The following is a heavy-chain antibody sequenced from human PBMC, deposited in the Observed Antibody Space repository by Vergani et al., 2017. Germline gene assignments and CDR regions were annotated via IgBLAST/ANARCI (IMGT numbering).Heavy chain of an antibody. CDR2: ISWNSGSI. V-gene: IGHV3-9*01. CDR1: GFTFDDYA. CDR3: AKGRYYDFWSGYLAGYYYYGMDV. J-gene: IGHJ6*02. D-gene: IGHD3-3*01. Sequence: EVQLVESGGGLVQPGRSLRLSCAASGFTFDDYAMHWVRQAPGKGLEWVSGISWNSGSIGYADSVKGRFTISRDNAKNTLYLQMNSLRAEDTAVYYCAKGRYYDFWSGYLAGYYYYGMDVWGQGTTVTVSS.